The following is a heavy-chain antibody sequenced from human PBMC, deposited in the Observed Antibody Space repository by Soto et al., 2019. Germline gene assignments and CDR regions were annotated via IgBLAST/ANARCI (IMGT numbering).Heavy chain of an antibody. Sequence: GASVKVSCKASGFTFTSSAVQWVRQARGQRLEWIGWIVVGSGNTNYAQKFQERVTITRDMSTSTAYMELSSLRSEDTAVYYCAAAYCGGYFYYSRYHHYGLDFSGQGTKVTVSS. V-gene: IGHV1-58*01. J-gene: IGHJ6*02. CDR3: AAAYCGGYFYYSRYHHYGLDF. D-gene: IGHD2-21*02. CDR1: GFTFTSSA. CDR2: IVVGSGNT.